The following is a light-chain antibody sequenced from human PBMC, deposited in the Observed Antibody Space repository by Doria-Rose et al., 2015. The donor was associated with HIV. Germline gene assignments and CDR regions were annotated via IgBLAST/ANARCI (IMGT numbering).Light chain of an antibody. Sequence: DRGTITCLASPTVSPYLNWFQQEPGKAPKLLIYAASRLQSGVPSRFSGSGSGTDFTLTISGLQTGDFATYYGQQTYSSPPWTVGQGNKVE. CDR1: PTVSPY. V-gene: IGKV1-39*01. CDR2: AAS. CDR3: QQTYSSPPWT. J-gene: IGKJ1*01.